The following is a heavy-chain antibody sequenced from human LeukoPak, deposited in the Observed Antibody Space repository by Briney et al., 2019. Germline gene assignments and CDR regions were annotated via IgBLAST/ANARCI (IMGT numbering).Heavy chain of an antibody. V-gene: IGHV3-30*02. CDR1: GFTFSSYG. J-gene: IGHJ3*02. Sequence: GGSLRLSCAASGFTFSSYGMDWVRQAPGKGLEWVAFIRYDGGNRYYADSVKGRFTISRDNSKNTLYLQMNSLRAEDTAVYYCARDRFSLLYGSGTKGAFDIWGQGTMVTVSS. CDR2: IRYDGGNR. D-gene: IGHD3-10*01. CDR3: ARDRFSLLYGSGTKGAFDI.